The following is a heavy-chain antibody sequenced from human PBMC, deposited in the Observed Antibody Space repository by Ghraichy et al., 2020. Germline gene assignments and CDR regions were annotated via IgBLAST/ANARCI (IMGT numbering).Heavy chain of an antibody. Sequence: SETLSLTCTVSGYSISSGYYWGWIRQPPGKGLEWIGSIYHSGSTYYNPSIKSRVTISVDTSKNQFSLKLSSVTAADTAVYYCARRNYGGTVDYWGQGTLVTVSS. V-gene: IGHV4-38-2*02. CDR1: GYSISSGYY. CDR3: ARRNYGGTVDY. CDR2: IYHSGST. J-gene: IGHJ4*02. D-gene: IGHD4-23*01.